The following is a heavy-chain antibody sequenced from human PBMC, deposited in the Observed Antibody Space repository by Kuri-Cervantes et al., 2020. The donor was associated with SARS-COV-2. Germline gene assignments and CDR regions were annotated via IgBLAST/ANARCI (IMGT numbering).Heavy chain of an antibody. V-gene: IGHV4-31*01. Sequence: SCTVSGGSISSSSYYWGWIRQPPGKGLEWIGYIYYSGSTYYNPSLKSLVTISVDTSKNQFSLKLSSVTAADTAVYYCARRSGSYFDYWGQGTLVTVSS. CDR2: IYYSGST. D-gene: IGHD3-10*01. J-gene: IGHJ4*02. CDR3: ARRSGSYFDY. CDR1: GGSISSSSYY.